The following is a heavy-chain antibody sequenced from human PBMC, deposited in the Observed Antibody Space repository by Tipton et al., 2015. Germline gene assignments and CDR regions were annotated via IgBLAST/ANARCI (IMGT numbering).Heavy chain of an antibody. CDR3: ARGGYSGPRRGHYYYYYGLDV. J-gene: IGHJ6*02. CDR1: GASISSYY. D-gene: IGHD6-13*01. V-gene: IGHV4-59*01. CDR2: IYYSGNT. Sequence: LSLTCTVSGASISSYYWSWIRQPPGKGLEWIGCIYYSGNTNSNPSLKSRVTISVDASKNQFSLKVSSVTAADTAVYYCARGGYSGPRRGHYYYYYGLDVWGQGTTVTVSS.